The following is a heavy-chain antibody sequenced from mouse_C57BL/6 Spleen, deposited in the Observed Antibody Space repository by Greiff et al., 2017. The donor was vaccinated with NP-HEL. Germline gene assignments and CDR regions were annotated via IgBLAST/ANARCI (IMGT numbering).Heavy chain of an antibody. Sequence: EVQLVESGGGLVQPGGSIKLSCVASGFTFSNYWMNWVRQSPEKGLEWVAQIRLKSDNYATHYAESVKGRFTISRDDSKSSVYLQMNNLRAEDTGIYYCTGHDYDVWFAYWGQGTLVTVSA. CDR2: IRLKSDNYAT. CDR1: GFTFSNYW. V-gene: IGHV6-3*01. D-gene: IGHD2-4*01. J-gene: IGHJ3*01. CDR3: TGHDYDVWFAY.